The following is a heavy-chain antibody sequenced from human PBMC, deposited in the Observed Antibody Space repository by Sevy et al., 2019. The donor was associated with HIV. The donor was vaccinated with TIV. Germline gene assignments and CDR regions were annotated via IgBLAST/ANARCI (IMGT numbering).Heavy chain of an antibody. D-gene: IGHD2-2*02. Sequence: ASVKVSCKASEGTFSIYGFNWVRQAPGQGLEWMGRIIPFSEIVSYSQKFQDRVTITADKSTTTTYMELSNLRSEDTAVYYCARAGSHCDSTTCFTYADSWGQGTLVTVSS. J-gene: IGHJ4*02. CDR1: EGTFSIYG. CDR3: ARAGSHCDSTTCFTYADS. CDR2: IIPFSEIV. V-gene: IGHV1-69*04.